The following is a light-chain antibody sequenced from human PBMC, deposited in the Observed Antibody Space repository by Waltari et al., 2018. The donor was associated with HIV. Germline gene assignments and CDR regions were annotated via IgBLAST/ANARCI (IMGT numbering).Light chain of an antibody. CDR1: QSVSSSY. CDR2: VAS. J-gene: IGKJ4*01. CDR3: QQYGSSRLT. Sequence: EIVLTQSPGTLSLSPGERATLSCRAIQSVSSSYLAWYQQKPGQAPRLLIYVASSRATGIPDRFSGSGSGTDFTLTISRLEPEDFAVYYCQQYGSSRLTFGGGTKVEIK. V-gene: IGKV3-20*01.